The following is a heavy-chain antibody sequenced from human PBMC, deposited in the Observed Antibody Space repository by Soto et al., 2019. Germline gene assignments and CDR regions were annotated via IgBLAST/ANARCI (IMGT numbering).Heavy chain of an antibody. CDR3: ARDYDFWSGIWGHLDY. D-gene: IGHD3-3*01. J-gene: IGHJ4*02. Sequence: EVQLVESGGGLVQPGGSLRLSCAASGFTFSSYSMNWVRQAPGKGLEWVSYISSSSSTIYYADSVKGRFTISRDNAKNSLYLQMNSLRAEDTAVYYCARDYDFWSGIWGHLDYWGQGTLVTVSS. V-gene: IGHV3-48*01. CDR1: GFTFSSYS. CDR2: ISSSSSTI.